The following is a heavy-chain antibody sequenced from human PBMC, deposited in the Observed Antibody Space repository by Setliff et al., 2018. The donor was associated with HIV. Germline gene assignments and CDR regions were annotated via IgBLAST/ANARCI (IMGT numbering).Heavy chain of an antibody. Sequence: SETLSLTCTVSGGSVSSGSYYWSWIRQPPGKGLEWIGYIYYSGSTKHNPSLKSRVTISLDTSKNQFSLKLTSVTAADTAVYYCARGTYYYDSSGFRDAFDIWGQGTMVTVSS. J-gene: IGHJ3*02. CDR3: ARGTYYYDSSGFRDAFDI. CDR2: IYYSGST. CDR1: GGSVSSGSYY. D-gene: IGHD3-22*01. V-gene: IGHV4-61*01.